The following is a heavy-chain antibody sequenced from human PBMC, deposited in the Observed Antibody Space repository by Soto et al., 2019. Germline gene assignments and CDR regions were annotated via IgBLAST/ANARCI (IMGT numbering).Heavy chain of an antibody. V-gene: IGHV1-2*04. CDR1: GYTFTGYY. D-gene: IGHD5-18*01. Sequence: EASVKVSCKASGYTFTGYYMHWVRQAPGQGLEWMGWINPNSGGTNYAQKFQGWVTMTRDTSISTAYMELSRLRSDDTAVYYCARDDTLRGYSYGSNYYYYGMDVWGQGTTVTVSS. CDR2: INPNSGGT. J-gene: IGHJ6*02. CDR3: ARDDTLRGYSYGSNYYYYGMDV.